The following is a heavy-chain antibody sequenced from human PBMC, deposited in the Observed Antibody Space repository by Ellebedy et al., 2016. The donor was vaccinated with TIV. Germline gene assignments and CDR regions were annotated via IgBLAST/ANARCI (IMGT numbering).Heavy chain of an antibody. J-gene: IGHJ4*02. CDR3: AREGGSYTHYFDH. V-gene: IGHV3-11*05. D-gene: IGHD1-26*01. Sequence: GRFNISRDNAKNSLYLQMNSLRAEDTAVYYCAREGGSYTHYFDHWGQGTLVTVSS.